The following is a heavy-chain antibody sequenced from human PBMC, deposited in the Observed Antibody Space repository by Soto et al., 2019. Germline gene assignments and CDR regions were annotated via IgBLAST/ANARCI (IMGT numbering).Heavy chain of an antibody. Sequence: SETLSLTCAVYGGSFSGYYWSWIRQPPGKGLEWIGEINHSGSTNYNPSLKSRVTISVDTSKNQFSLKLSSVTAADTAVYFCARDRVSQSLDRLYFDRWGQGTLVTVSS. CDR2: INHSGST. CDR1: GGSFSGYY. CDR3: ARDRVSQSLDRLYFDR. J-gene: IGHJ4*02. D-gene: IGHD6-19*01. V-gene: IGHV4-34*01.